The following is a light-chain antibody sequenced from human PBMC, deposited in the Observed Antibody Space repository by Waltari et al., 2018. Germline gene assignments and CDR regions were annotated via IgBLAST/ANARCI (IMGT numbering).Light chain of an antibody. Sequence: QSALTQPASVSGSPGQSITISCTGTSSDIGSYNLVSWYQYHPGKAPKLIIYEVSRRPLGVSSRFSVSNSGDTASLTVSGLQAEDEADYYCCSYAGSNTLMFGGGTKLTVL. J-gene: IGLJ3*02. CDR1: SSDIGSYNL. CDR2: EVS. V-gene: IGLV2-23*02. CDR3: CSYAGSNTLM.